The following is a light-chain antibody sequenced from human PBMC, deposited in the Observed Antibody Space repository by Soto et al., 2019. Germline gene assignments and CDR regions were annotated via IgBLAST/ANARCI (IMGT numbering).Light chain of an antibody. CDR3: SSYTSSSTPWV. CDR1: SSDVGGYNY. J-gene: IGLJ1*01. Sequence: QSALTQPASVSGSPGQSITISCTGTSSDVGGYNYVSWYQQHPGKAPKLMIYDVSNRPSGVSNRFSGSKSGNTASLTISGLQAEDVADYYCSSYTSSSTPWVFGTGTKVTVL. CDR2: DVS. V-gene: IGLV2-14*01.